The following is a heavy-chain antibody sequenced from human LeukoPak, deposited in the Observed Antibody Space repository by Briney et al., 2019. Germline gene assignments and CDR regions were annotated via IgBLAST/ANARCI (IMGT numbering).Heavy chain of an antibody. CDR1: GFTFSTYV. Sequence: GGSLRLSCAASGFTFSTYVMNWFRQAPGKGLEWVSTISVGAEYIFYADSVKGRFTISRDDSNNALYLQMHSLRAEDTTLYYCASGPPFLKYFEYWGQGTLVTVSS. CDR3: ASGPPFLKYFEY. CDR2: ISVGAEYI. D-gene: IGHD3-3*01. V-gene: IGHV3-23*01. J-gene: IGHJ4*02.